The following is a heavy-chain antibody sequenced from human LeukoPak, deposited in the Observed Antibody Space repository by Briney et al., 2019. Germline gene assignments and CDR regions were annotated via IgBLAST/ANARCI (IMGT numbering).Heavy chain of an antibody. V-gene: IGHV4-38-2*02. Sequence: KPSETLSLTCTVSGYSISSGYYWGWIRQPPGKGLEWIGSISHSGSTYYNPSLKSRVTISVDTSKNQFSLILTSVTAADTAVYYCARQTGAGLFILPGGQGTLVTVSS. CDR3: ARQTGAGLFILP. D-gene: IGHD3-3*01. CDR1: GYSISSGYY. CDR2: ISHSGST. J-gene: IGHJ4*02.